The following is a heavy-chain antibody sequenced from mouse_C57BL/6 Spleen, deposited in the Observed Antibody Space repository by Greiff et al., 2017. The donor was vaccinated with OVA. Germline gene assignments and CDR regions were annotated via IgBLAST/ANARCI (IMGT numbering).Heavy chain of an antibody. V-gene: IGHV1-64*01. Sequence: QVQLQQPGAELVKPGASVKLSCKASGYTFTSYWMHWVKQRPGQGLEWIGMIHPNSGSTNYNEKFKSKATLTVDKSSSTAYMQLSSLTSEDSAVYYCAREGGQLRLGAMDYWGQGTSVTVSS. D-gene: IGHD3-2*02. CDR1: GYTFTSYW. J-gene: IGHJ4*01. CDR2: IHPNSGST. CDR3: AREGGQLRLGAMDY.